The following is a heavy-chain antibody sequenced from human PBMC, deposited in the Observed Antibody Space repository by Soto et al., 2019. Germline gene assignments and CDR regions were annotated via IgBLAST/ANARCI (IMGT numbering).Heavy chain of an antibody. CDR1: GYTLTELS. CDR2: LGLKNGET. CDR3: AIELGRSNQLDH. V-gene: IGHV1-24*01. Sequence: VLVKLSCQVSGYTLTELSIHCGRQAPGDALEWMGVLGLKNGETIYPQNFQGRVTMTEDSSTDTRCMELSRLRSEDTAVYYCAIELGRSNQLDHWGQGTVVTVSS. J-gene: IGHJ5*02. D-gene: IGHD6-13*01.